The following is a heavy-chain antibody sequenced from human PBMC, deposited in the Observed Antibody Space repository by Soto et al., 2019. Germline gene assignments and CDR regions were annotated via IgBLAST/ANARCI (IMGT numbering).Heavy chain of an antibody. J-gene: IGHJ6*02. CDR3: ARQRYDIVTGYYNYGMDV. CDR1: GGSISSYY. Sequence: QVQLQESGPGLVKPSETLSLTCTVSGGSISSYYWTWVRQSPGKGLEWIGYVYYTGRTNYNPSLKSRVTISIDTSKNQFSLTLSSVTAADTAVYYGARQRYDIVTGYYNYGMDVWGQGATVTVSS. CDR2: VYYTGRT. V-gene: IGHV4-59*08. D-gene: IGHD3-9*01.